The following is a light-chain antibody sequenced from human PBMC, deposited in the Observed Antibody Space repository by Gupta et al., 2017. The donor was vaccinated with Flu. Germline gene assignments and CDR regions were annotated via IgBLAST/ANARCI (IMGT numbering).Light chain of an antibody. CDR2: GAT. V-gene: IGKV3-15*01. CDR1: QRLTIN. Sequence: PASLSLSPGEIASLSCRASQRLTINMAWFQQKPGQPPRLLMSGATNRATGVPARFRGSGYGTDFTLTITSLQSEDFAVSSCQQYARWPSTLDQGSKVEIK. J-gene: IGKJ1*01. CDR3: QQYARWPST.